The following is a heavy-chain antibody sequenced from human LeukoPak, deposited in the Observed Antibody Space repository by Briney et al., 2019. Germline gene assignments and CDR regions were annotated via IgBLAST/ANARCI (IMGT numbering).Heavy chain of an antibody. J-gene: IGHJ4*02. V-gene: IGHV1-8*01. D-gene: IGHD6-19*01. CDR2: MNPNSGNT. CDR1: GYTFSSHD. CDR3: ARKSNTSSGWFAFDY. Sequence: ASVKVSCKASGYTFSSHDINWVRQVPGHGLEWMGWMNPNSGNTGYALKFQGRVTMTRNTSISTAYMELSSLRSEDTAVYYCARKSNTSSGWFAFDYWGQGTLVTVSS.